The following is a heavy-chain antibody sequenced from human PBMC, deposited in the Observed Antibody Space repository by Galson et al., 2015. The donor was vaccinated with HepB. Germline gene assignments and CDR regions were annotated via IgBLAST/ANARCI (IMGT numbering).Heavy chain of an antibody. Sequence: SVKVSCKASGYTLISYSMYWVRQAPGQGLEWMGKINPGGGTTNYARKFQGRVTMTRDTSTSTVLMELSSLRSEDTAVYYCAREYGRSDGLDVWGQGTMVTVSS. CDR3: AREYGRSDGLDV. CDR2: INPGGGTT. CDR1: GYTLISYS. D-gene: IGHD2-8*01. J-gene: IGHJ3*01. V-gene: IGHV1-46*01.